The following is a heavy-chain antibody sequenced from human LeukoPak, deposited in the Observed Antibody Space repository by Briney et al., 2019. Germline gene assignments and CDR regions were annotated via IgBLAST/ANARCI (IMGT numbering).Heavy chain of an antibody. Sequence: HPGGSLRLSCAASGFTFSSYEMNWVRQAPGKGLEWVSHISSSGSTIYYADSVKGRFTISRDNAKNSLYLQMNSLRAEDTAVYFCARLERYGDSPFDYWGQGTLVTVSS. D-gene: IGHD4-17*01. J-gene: IGHJ4*02. CDR3: ARLERYGDSPFDY. CDR2: ISSSGSTI. CDR1: GFTFSSYE. V-gene: IGHV3-48*03.